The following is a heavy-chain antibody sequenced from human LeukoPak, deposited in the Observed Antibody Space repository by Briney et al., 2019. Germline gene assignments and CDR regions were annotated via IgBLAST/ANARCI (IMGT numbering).Heavy chain of an antibody. V-gene: IGHV4-4*07. J-gene: IGHJ4*02. CDR3: ARGSPGILPTYYFDY. D-gene: IGHD6-13*01. Sequence: PSETLSLTCTVSGGSISSYYWSWIRQPAGKGLEWIGRIYTSGSTNYNPSLKNRVTMSVDTSKNQFSLKLSSVTAADTAVYYCARGSPGILPTYYFDYWGQGTLVTVSS. CDR2: IYTSGST. CDR1: GGSISSYY.